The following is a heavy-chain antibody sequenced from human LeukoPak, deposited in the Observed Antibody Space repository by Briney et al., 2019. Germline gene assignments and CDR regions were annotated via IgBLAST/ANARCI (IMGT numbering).Heavy chain of an antibody. CDR1: GYTFIGYY. CDR3: AADGTYCGGDCPSILLEHYGMDV. J-gene: IGHJ6*02. CDR2: INPNSGGT. Sequence: GASVKVSCKASGYTFIGYYMHWVRQAPGQGLEWMGWINPNSGGTNYAQKFQGWVTMTRDMSISTAYMELSRLRSDDTAVYYCAADGTYCGGDCPSILLEHYGMDVWGQGTTVTVSS. V-gene: IGHV1-2*04. D-gene: IGHD2-21*02.